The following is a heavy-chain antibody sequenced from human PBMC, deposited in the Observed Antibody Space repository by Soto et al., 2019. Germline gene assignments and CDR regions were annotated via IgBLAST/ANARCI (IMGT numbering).Heavy chain of an antibody. CDR1: GDSISSGNKY. V-gene: IGHV4-30-4*01. CDR3: ARVPSPFDYYYAMDV. CDR2: VFSSGTT. D-gene: IGHD3-16*01. J-gene: IGHJ6*02. Sequence: SETLSLTCTASGDSISSGNKYWSWIRQSPGKGLEWIGYVFSSGTTYYNPSLKGRVSISLDASENQFSLKFASVTDADSAVSYCARVPSPFDYYYAMDVWGQGTTVTVS.